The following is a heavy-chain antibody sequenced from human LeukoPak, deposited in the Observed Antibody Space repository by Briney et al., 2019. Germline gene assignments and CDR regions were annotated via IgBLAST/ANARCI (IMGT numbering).Heavy chain of an antibody. D-gene: IGHD4-23*01. CDR3: ARVRDSNSDAFDI. J-gene: IGHJ3*02. Sequence: ASVKVSCKASGYTFTSYGISWVRQAPGQGLEWMGWISAYNGNTNYAQKFQGRVTMTRDTSTSTVYMELSSLRSEDTAVYYCARVRDSNSDAFDIWGQGTMVTVSS. CDR2: ISAYNGNT. CDR1: GYTFTSYG. V-gene: IGHV1-18*01.